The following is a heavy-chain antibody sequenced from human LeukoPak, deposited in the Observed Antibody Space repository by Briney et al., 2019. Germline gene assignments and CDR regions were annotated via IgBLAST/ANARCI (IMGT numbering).Heavy chain of an antibody. D-gene: IGHD3-10*01. Sequence: TSETLSLTCTVSGGSVSSGYFHWSWIRRAPGKGLEWIGHDGHTNYNPSLRSRVTISIDTSSNQFSLRLNSVTAADTGVYYCARALPKRNWFDPWGQGTLVTVSS. CDR2: DGHT. J-gene: IGHJ5*02. V-gene: IGHV4-61*01. CDR3: ARALPKRNWFDP. CDR1: GGSVSSGYFH.